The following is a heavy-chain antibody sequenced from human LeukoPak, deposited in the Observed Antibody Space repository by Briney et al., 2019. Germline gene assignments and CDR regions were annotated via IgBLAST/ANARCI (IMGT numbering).Heavy chain of an antibody. J-gene: IGHJ4*02. V-gene: IGHV3-7*03. Sequence: GGSLRLSCAASGFTFSSYWMSWVRQAPGKGLEWVASIKQDGSEKYYVDSEKGRFTISRDNAKNSLYLQMNSLRAEDTAAYYCAREDCSGGSCYGYYFGYWGQGTLVTVSS. CDR3: AREDCSGGSCYGYYFGY. D-gene: IGHD2-15*01. CDR1: GFTFSSYW. CDR2: IKQDGSEK.